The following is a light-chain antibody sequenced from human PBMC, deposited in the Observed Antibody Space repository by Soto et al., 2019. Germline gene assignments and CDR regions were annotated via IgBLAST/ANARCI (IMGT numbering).Light chain of an antibody. Sequence: AIQMTQSPSSLSTSVGDRVTITCRASQGISFDVAWYQQKPGKAPKLLIYAASSLQSGVPSRFSGSGSCTDFTLTISSLQPEDFVTYYCLQDYNYPYTFGQGTKLEIK. CDR1: QGISFD. CDR3: LQDYNYPYT. J-gene: IGKJ2*01. CDR2: AAS. V-gene: IGKV1-6*01.